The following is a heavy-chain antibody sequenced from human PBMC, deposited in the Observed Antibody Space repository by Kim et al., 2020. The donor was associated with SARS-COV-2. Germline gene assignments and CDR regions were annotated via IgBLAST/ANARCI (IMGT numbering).Heavy chain of an antibody. CDR2: INHSGST. Sequence: SETLSLTCAVYGGSFSGYYWSWIRQPPGKGLEWIGEINHSGSTNYNQSLKSRVTISVDTSKNQFSLKLSSVTAADTAVYYCARARPAVYGSGGYYRGSIRKWDNWFDPWGQGTLVTVSS. V-gene: IGHV4-34*01. CDR1: GGSFSGYY. CDR3: ARARPAVYGSGGYYRGSIRKWDNWFDP. J-gene: IGHJ5*02. D-gene: IGHD3-10*01.